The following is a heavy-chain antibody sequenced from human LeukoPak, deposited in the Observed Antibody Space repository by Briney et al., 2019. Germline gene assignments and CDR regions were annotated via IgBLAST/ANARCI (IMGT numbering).Heavy chain of an antibody. CDR1: EYSISSGFH. J-gene: IGHJ4*02. CDR3: ASGYYSGYVGSSFDY. CDR2: IYHGGST. D-gene: IGHD5-12*01. Sequence: SETLSLTCAVSEYSISSGFHWGWIRQPPGKGLEWIGSIYHGGSTFYNPSLKSRVTISVDTSKNQFSLNLNSVTAADTAVYYCASGYYSGYVGSSFDYWGQGTLVTVSS. V-gene: IGHV4-38-2*01.